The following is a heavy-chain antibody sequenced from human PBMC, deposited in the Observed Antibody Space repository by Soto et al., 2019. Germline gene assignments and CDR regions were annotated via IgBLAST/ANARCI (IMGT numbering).Heavy chain of an antibody. CDR3: ARETSGSYFSY. Sequence: GGSLRLSCAASGFTFSSYSMNWVRQAPGKGQERVAVIWYDGSNKYYADSVKGRFTISRDNSKNTLYLQMNSLRAEDTAVYYCARETSGSYFSYWGQGTLVTVSS. J-gene: IGHJ4*02. V-gene: IGHV3-33*08. CDR1: GFTFSSYS. D-gene: IGHD1-26*01. CDR2: IWYDGSNK.